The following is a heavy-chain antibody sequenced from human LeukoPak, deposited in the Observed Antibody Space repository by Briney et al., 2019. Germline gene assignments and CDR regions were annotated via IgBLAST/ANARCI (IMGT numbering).Heavy chain of an antibody. CDR1: GGTFSSYA. V-gene: IGHV1-69*06. J-gene: IGHJ5*02. Sequence: SVKVSCKASGGTFSSYAISWVRQAPGQGLEWMGGIIPIFGTANYAQKFQGRVTITADKSTSTAYMELSSLRSEDTAVYYCARNGQGQLGNWFDPWGQGTLVTVSS. D-gene: IGHD5-18*01. CDR2: IIPIFGTA. CDR3: ARNGQGQLGNWFDP.